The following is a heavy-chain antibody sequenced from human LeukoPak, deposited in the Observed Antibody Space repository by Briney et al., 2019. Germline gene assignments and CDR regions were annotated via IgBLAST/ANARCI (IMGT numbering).Heavy chain of an antibody. D-gene: IGHD2-2*01. CDR2: TYYRSTWYN. J-gene: IGHJ5*02. CDR3: ARRLTQYDCFDP. V-gene: IGHV6-1*01. CDR1: GDSVSSNSVT. Sequence: SQTLSLTCAISGDSVSSNSVTWNWIGQSPSRGLEWLGRTYYRSTWYNDYEVSVRGRITVNPDTSKNQFSLHLNSVTPEDTAVYYCARRLTQYDCFDPWGQGILVTVSS.